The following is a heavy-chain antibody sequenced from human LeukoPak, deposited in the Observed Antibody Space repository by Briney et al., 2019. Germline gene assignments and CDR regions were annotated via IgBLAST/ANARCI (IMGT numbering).Heavy chain of an antibody. J-gene: IGHJ4*02. CDR1: GGSVTNDNYF. D-gene: IGHD5-24*01. V-gene: IGHV4-30-4*01. Sequence: PSETLSLTCTVSGGSVTNDNYFWSWTRQPPGEGLEWIAYIYYTAGSYYNPSLKSRVTISVDTSKNQFSLKLSSVTAADTAVYYCARVQGGYNSPSNFDYWGQGTLVTVSS. CDR3: ARVQGGYNSPSNFDY. CDR2: IYYTAGS.